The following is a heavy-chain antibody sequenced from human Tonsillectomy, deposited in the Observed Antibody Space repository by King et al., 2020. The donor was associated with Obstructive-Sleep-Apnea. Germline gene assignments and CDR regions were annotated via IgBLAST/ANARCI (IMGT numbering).Heavy chain of an antibody. CDR2: IYHSGNT. CDR3: ATFYPDSGYSYI. V-gene: IGHV4-59*01. J-gene: IGHJ4*02. Sequence: VQLQESGPGLVKPSETLSLTCTVSSDSIKFYYWSWIRQPPGKGLEWIGYIYHSGNTNYNPSLQSRVTISVDTSKNQFSLKLRSVTAADTAVYFCATFYPDSGYSYIXGQGTLVTVSS. D-gene: IGHD3-22*01. CDR1: SDSIKFYY.